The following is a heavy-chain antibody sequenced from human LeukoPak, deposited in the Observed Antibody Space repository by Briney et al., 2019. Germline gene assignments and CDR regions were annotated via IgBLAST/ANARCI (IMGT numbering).Heavy chain of an antibody. D-gene: IGHD3-16*01. CDR3: AKVTGGDMITYGELDY. CDR2: ISGNGDMT. V-gene: IGHV3-23*01. CDR1: GFTFSHYA. J-gene: IGHJ4*02. Sequence: GGSLRLSCAAFGFTFSHYAMGWVRQAPGKGLEWVSAISGNGDMTYYTDSVKGRFTISRDNSKNTLYLQMNSLRAEDTAVYYCAKVTGGDMITYGELDYWGQGTLVTVSS.